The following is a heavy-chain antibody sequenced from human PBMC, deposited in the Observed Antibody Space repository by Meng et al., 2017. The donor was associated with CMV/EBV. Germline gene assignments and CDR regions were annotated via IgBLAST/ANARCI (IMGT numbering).Heavy chain of an antibody. CDR3: AKGTISLTRRGVPYSSSSSRSSNYYYYGMDV. D-gene: IGHD6-6*01. Sequence: GESLKISCAASGFTVSSNYMSWVRQAPGKGLEWVSVIYSGGSTYYADSVKGRFTISRDNSKNTLYLQMNSLRAEDTAVYYCAKGTISLTRRGVPYSSSSSRSSNYYYYGMDVWGQGTTVTVSS. V-gene: IGHV3-53*01. CDR2: IYSGGST. J-gene: IGHJ6*02. CDR1: GFTVSSNY.